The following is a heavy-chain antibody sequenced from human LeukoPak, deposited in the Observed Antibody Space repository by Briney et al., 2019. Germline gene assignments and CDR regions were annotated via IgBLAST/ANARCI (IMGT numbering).Heavy chain of an antibody. Sequence: PGGSLRLSCAASGFTFSSYAMSWVRQAPGKGLEWVSAISGSGGSTYYADSVKGRFTISRDNSKNTLYLQMNSLRAEDTAVYYCARGHHPSSSPDYWGQGTLVTVSS. CDR3: ARGHHPSSSPDY. J-gene: IGHJ4*02. CDR1: GFTFSSYA. CDR2: ISGSGGST. V-gene: IGHV3-23*01. D-gene: IGHD6-13*01.